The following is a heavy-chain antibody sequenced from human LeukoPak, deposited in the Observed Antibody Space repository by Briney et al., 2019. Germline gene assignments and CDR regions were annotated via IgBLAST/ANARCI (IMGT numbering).Heavy chain of an antibody. V-gene: IGHV4-4*07. J-gene: IGHJ4*02. CDR2: IYSTGST. Sequence: SETLSLTCTASGGSINFYSWSWIRQPPGKGLEWIGRIYSTGSTNYSPPLKSRVTMSVDKSKNQFSLDLSSVTAADTAVYYCARGIADPYSFDSWGQGTMVSVSS. CDR3: ARGIADPYSFDS. D-gene: IGHD6-13*01. CDR1: GGSINFYS.